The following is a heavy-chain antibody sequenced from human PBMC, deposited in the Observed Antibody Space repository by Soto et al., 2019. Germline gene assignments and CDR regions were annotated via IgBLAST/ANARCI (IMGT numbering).Heavy chain of an antibody. CDR3: ARAPPSGREYES. CDR2: INHRGST. D-gene: IGHD1-26*01. V-gene: IGHV4-34*01. Sequence: KTSETLSLTCAVYGGSFRGYYWSWIRQPPGKGLEWIGEINHRGSTSYNPSLKSRVTISVDTSKNQFSLNLNSVTAADTAVYYCARAPPSGREYESWGQGTLVTVS. CDR1: GGSFRGYY. J-gene: IGHJ4*02.